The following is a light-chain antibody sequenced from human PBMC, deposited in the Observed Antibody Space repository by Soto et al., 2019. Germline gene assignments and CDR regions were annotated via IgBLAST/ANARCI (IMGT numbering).Light chain of an antibody. CDR3: QQYNNWPPYT. CDR1: QSVSSN. J-gene: IGKJ2*01. Sequence: EIVMTQSPATLSVSPGERATLSCRASQSVSSNLAWYQQKPGQAPRLLIYGASTRATGIPARFSGSGSGTDFTLRFSSLQSEDFSVYSCQQYNNWPPYTFGQGTKLEIK. CDR2: GAS. V-gene: IGKV3-15*01.